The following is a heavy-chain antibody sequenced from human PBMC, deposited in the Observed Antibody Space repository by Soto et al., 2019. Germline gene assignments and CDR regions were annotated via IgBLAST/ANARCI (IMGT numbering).Heavy chain of an antibody. CDR2: IWYDGSNK. Sequence: PVGSLRLSCAASGFTFSSYGMHWVRQAPGKGLEWVAVIWYDGSNKYYADSVKGRFTISRDNSKNTLYLQMNSLRAEDTAVYYCARDYSSYGPFDYWGQGTLVTVSS. CDR3: ARDYSSYGPFDY. V-gene: IGHV3-33*01. CDR1: GFTFSSYG. D-gene: IGHD4-4*01. J-gene: IGHJ4*02.